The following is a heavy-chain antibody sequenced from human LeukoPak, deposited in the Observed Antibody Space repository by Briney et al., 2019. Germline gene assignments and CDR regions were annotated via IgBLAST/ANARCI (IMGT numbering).Heavy chain of an antibody. D-gene: IGHD1-1*01. CDR3: VRAHWTDAAI. CDR2: ISSSSSTI. J-gene: IGHJ4*02. V-gene: IGHV3-48*04. CDR1: GFTFSSYS. Sequence: GGSLRLSCAASGFTFSSYSMNWVRQAPGKGLEWVSYISSSSSTIYYADSVKGRFTISRDNAKNSLYLQMNSLTADDTAVYYCVRAHWTDAAIWGQGTLVTVSS.